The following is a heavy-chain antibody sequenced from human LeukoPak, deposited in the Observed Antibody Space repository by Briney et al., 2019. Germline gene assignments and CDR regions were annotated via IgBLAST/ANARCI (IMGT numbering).Heavy chain of an antibody. Sequence: GGSLRLSCAASGFTFSSYAMHRVRQAPGKGLEWVAVISYDGSNKYYADSVKGRFTISRDNSKNTLYLQMNSLRAEDTAVYYCARDGALYSNYYYYYGMDVWGQGTTVTVSS. J-gene: IGHJ6*02. CDR2: ISYDGSNK. CDR1: GFTFSSYA. D-gene: IGHD4-11*01. CDR3: ARDGALYSNYYYYYGMDV. V-gene: IGHV3-30-3*01.